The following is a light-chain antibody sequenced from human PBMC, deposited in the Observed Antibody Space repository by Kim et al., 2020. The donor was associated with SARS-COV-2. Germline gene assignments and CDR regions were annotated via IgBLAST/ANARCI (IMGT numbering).Light chain of an antibody. Sequence: SPWDRVTLSCRASQNIKSKLALYRQQKPGQAPSLVMYEASIRATGVPARFSGSESETEFTLTISSLQSEDFAVYYCQQYYDWPLTFGQGTRLEI. J-gene: IGKJ5*01. CDR1: QNIKSK. V-gene: IGKV3-15*01. CDR3: QQYYDWPLT. CDR2: EAS.